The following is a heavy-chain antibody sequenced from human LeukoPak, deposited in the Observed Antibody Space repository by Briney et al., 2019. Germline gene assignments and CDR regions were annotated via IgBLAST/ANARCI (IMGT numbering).Heavy chain of an antibody. CDR2: ISSGGYTA. CDR3: ARSNRDIVATIGY. CDR1: GFTFSDYE. Sequence: GGSLRLSCAASGFTFSDYEMNWVRQAPGKGLEWLSYISSGGYTADYADSVKGRFTISRDNAKNSVYLQMHSLRAEDTGLYYCARSNRDIVATIGYWGQGTLAAVSS. J-gene: IGHJ4*02. V-gene: IGHV3-48*03. D-gene: IGHD5-12*01.